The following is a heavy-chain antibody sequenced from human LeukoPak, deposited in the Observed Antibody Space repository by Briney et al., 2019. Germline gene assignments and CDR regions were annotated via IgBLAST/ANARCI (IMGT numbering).Heavy chain of an antibody. CDR1: GFTFSNSW. CDR2: INERGSST. J-gene: IGHJ4*02. D-gene: IGHD2-15*01. V-gene: IGHV3-74*01. Sequence: GGSLRLSCAASGFTFSNSWLHWVRQAPGKGLVWVSRINERGSSTSYADSVKGRFTISRDNAKNTLYLQMNNLRADDTAVYYCAKQLGYCSDGSCYFPYWGQGTLVTVSS. CDR3: AKQLGYCSDGSCYFPY.